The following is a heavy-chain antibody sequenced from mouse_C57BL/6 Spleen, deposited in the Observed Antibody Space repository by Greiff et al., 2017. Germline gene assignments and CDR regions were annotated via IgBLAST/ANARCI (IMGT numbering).Heavy chain of an antibody. Sequence: EVKLMESGPGLAKPSQTLSLTCSVTGYSITSDYWNWIRKFPGNKLEYMGYISYSGSTYYNPSLKSRISIIRDTSKNQYYLQLNSVTTEDTATYYCARRRRDYYGSSYGYFDVWGTGTTVTVSS. J-gene: IGHJ1*03. V-gene: IGHV3-8*01. D-gene: IGHD1-1*01. CDR3: ARRRRDYYGSSYGYFDV. CDR2: ISYSGST. CDR1: GYSITSDY.